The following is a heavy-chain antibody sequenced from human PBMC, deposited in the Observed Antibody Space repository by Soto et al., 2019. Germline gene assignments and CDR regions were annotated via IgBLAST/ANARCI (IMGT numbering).Heavy chain of an antibody. Sequence: EVQMLESGGDLVQPGGSLRLSCEASGFTFSSYAMIWVRQAPGKGLEWVSTISSGGGSTYYADSVKGRFTISRDNSKNTLFLQMNSLRADDTAVYYCATLVAATSGYWGQGTLVTVSS. J-gene: IGHJ4*02. CDR3: ATLVAATSGY. CDR1: GFTFSSYA. V-gene: IGHV3-23*01. CDR2: ISSGGGST. D-gene: IGHD2-21*01.